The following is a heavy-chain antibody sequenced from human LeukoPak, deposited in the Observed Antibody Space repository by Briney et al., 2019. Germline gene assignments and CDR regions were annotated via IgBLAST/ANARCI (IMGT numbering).Heavy chain of an antibody. CDR3: ARAHDYGGTAWAFDI. Sequence: SETLSLTCTVSGYSISSGYYWGWIRQPPGKGLEWIGSIYHSGSTYYNPSLKSRVTISVDTSKNQFSLKLSSVTAADTAVYYCARAHDYGGTAWAFDIWGQGTMGTVSS. V-gene: IGHV4-38-2*02. J-gene: IGHJ3*02. D-gene: IGHD4-23*01. CDR1: GYSISSGYY. CDR2: IYHSGST.